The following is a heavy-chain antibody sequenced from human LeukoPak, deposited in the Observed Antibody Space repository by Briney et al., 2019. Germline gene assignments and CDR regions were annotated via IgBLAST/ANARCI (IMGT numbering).Heavy chain of an antibody. CDR2: IYYSGST. J-gene: IGHJ4*02. V-gene: IGHV4-59*12. Sequence: SETLSLTCSVSGGSISSYYWSWIRQPPGKGLEWIGYIYYSGSTNYNPSLKSRVTISVDTSKNQFSLKLSSVTAADTAVYYCARGNYYDSSGYYYFDYWGQGTLVTVSS. D-gene: IGHD3-22*01. CDR1: GGSISSYY. CDR3: ARGNYYDSSGYYYFDY.